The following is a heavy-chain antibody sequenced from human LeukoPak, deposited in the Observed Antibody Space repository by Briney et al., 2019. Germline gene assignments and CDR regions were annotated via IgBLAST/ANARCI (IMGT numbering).Heavy chain of an antibody. CDR2: ISYDGSNK. V-gene: IGHV3-30*18. D-gene: IGHD5-12*01. CDR1: GFTFSSYG. Sequence: GRSLRLSCAASGFTFSSYGMHWVRQAPGKGLEWVAVISYDGSNKYYADSVKGRFTISRDNSKNTLYLQMNSLRAEDTAVYYCAKGGGYDYYFDYWGQGTLVTVSS. CDR3: AKGGGYDYYFDY. J-gene: IGHJ4*02.